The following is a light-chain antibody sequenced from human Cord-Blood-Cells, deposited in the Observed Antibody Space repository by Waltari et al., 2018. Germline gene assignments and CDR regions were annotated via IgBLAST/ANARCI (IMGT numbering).Light chain of an antibody. J-gene: IGKJ2*01. CDR2: DAS. V-gene: IGKV1-33*01. CDR1: QDISNY. Sequence: DIQMTQSPYSLSASVGDRVTITCQASQDISNYLNWYQQKPGKAPKRLIYDASNWETGVPSRFSGSGSGTDFTFTISSLQAEDIATYYCQQYDNLPYTFGQGTKLEIK. CDR3: QQYDNLPYT.